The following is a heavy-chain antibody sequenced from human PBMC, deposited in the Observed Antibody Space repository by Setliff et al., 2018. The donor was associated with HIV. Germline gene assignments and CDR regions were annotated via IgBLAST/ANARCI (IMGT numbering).Heavy chain of an antibody. J-gene: IGHJ6*04. Sequence: SETLSLTCAVYGGSFSDHNWSWIRQSPGRGLEWIGEINYSGGTNYNPSLKSRVTISADTSKNQFSLKMRSVTAGDTGIYYCSRGIVQRQWLRSLILYYYYMDVWANGTMVTVSS. D-gene: IGHD5-12*01. V-gene: IGHV4-34*01. CDR3: SRGIVQRQWLRSLILYYYYMDV. CDR1: GGSFSDHN. CDR2: INYSGGT.